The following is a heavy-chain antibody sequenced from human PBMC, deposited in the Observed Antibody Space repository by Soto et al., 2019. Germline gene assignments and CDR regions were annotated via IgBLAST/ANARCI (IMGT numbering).Heavy chain of an antibody. CDR2: ISYDGSNK. V-gene: IGHV3-30-3*01. Sequence: QVQLVESGGGVVQPGRSLRLSCAASGFTFSSYAMHWVRQAPGKGLEWVAVISYDGSNKYYADSVKGRFTISRDNSKNTLYLQMNSLRAEDTAVYYCARDPSQYTERSYYDFWSGVLKVGGYYYYYGMDVWGQGTTVTVSS. CDR3: ARDPSQYTERSYYDFWSGVLKVGGYYYYYGMDV. D-gene: IGHD3-3*01. CDR1: GFTFSSYA. J-gene: IGHJ6*02.